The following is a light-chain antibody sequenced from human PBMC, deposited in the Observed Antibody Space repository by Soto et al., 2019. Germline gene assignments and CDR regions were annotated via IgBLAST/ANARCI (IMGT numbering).Light chain of an antibody. V-gene: IGLV2-23*02. Sequence: QSVLTQPASVSGSPGQSITISCTGTSSDVGSYNLVSWYQQHPGKAPKLMIYEVNKRPSGVSNRFSGSKSGNTASLTISGLQAEDEADYDCCSYAGSSTLYVFGTGTKLTVL. CDR3: CSYAGSSTLYV. J-gene: IGLJ1*01. CDR2: EVN. CDR1: SSDVGSYNL.